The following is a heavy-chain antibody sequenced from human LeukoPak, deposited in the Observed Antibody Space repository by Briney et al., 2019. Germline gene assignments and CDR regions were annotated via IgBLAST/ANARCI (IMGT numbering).Heavy chain of an antibody. V-gene: IGHV3-23*01. CDR2: ISGSGGST. J-gene: IGHJ4*02. CDR1: GFPFSSYG. D-gene: IGHD3-22*01. Sequence: GGSLRLSCAASGFPFSSYGMSSVRQAPGKGLEWVSAISGSGGSTYYADSVKGRFTISRDNSKNTLYLQMNSLRAEDTAVYYCAKLLYYYDSSQPYWGQGTLVTVSS. CDR3: AKLLYYYDSSQPY.